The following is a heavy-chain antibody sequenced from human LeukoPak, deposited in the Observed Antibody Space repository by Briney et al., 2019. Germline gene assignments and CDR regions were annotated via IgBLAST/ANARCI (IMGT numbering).Heavy chain of an antibody. CDR3: ARDGSIRGYYYGMDV. D-gene: IGHD1-26*01. Sequence: SETLSLTCTVSGGSISNYCWGWIRQPPGEGLEWIGYIYYSGSTDYNPSLKSRVTISVDTSKNQFSLKLSSVTAADTAVYYCARDGSIRGYYYGMDVWGQGTTVTVSS. CDR1: GGSISNYC. CDR2: IYYSGST. V-gene: IGHV4-59*01. J-gene: IGHJ6*02.